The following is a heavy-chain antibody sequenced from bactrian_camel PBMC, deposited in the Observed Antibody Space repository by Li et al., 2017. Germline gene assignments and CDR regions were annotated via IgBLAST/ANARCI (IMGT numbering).Heavy chain of an antibody. V-gene: IGHV3S55*01. CDR1: GDFYVNYC. CDR3: GAGRYCSLSYITI. CDR2: IGSGGTI. Sequence: HVQLVESGGGSVQAGGYLRLSCVASGDFYVNYCMGWFRQAPGKERESVARIGSGGTIFYAGSVKGRFTISQDTSKNTLYLEMNSLDVSDTAVYYCGAGRYCSLSYITIWGQGTQVTVS. J-gene: IGHJ4*01. D-gene: IGHD1*01.